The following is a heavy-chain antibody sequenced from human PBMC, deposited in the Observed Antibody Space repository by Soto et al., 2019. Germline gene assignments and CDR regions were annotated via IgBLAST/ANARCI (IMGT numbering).Heavy chain of an antibody. CDR1: GYTFTSYG. D-gene: IGHD6-13*01. V-gene: IGHV1-18*01. Sequence: GASVKVSCKASGYTFTSYGISWVRQAPGQGLEWMGWISAYNGNTNYAQKLQGKVTMTTDTSTSTAYMELRSLRSDDTAVYYCARLGYSSSFRPDDAFDIWGQGTMVTVSS. CDR3: ARLGYSSSFRPDDAFDI. J-gene: IGHJ3*02. CDR2: ISAYNGNT.